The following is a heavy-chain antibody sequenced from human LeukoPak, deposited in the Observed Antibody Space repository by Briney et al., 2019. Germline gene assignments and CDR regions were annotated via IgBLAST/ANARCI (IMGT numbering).Heavy chain of an antibody. D-gene: IGHD1-26*01. Sequence: GGSLRLSCLVSGFTFSSYSMNWVRQAPGKGLEWVSSISSSSSYIYYADSVKGRFTISRDNAKNSLYLQMNSLRAEDTALYYCARGRYSGSYLLDYWGQGTLVTVSS. V-gene: IGHV3-21*01. CDR1: GFTFSSYS. J-gene: IGHJ4*02. CDR2: ISSSSSYI. CDR3: ARGRYSGSYLLDY.